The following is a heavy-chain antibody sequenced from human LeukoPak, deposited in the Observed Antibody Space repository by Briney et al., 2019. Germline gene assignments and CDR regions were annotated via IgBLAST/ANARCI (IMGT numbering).Heavy chain of an antibody. CDR2: INHSGST. V-gene: IGHV4-34*01. J-gene: IGHJ5*02. CDR3: ARGGRYCSSTSCYGWFDP. Sequence: SETLSLTCAVYGGSFSGYYWSWIRQPPGKGLEWIGEINHSGSTNYNPSLKSRVTISVDTSKNQFSLKLSSVTAADTAVYYCARGGRYCSSTSCYGWFDPWGQGTLVTASS. CDR1: GGSFSGYY. D-gene: IGHD2-2*01.